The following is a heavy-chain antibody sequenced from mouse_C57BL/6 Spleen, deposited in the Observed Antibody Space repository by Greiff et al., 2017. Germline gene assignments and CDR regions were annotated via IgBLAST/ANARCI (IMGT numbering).Heavy chain of an antibody. D-gene: IGHD1-1*01. J-gene: IGHJ4*01. Sequence: QVQLQQPGAELVKPGASVKLSCKASGYTFTSYWMHWVKQRPGQGLEWIGMIHPNSGSTNYNEKFKSKATLTVDKSSSTAYMQLSSLTSEDSAVYYCARYYGRSYRAMGYWGQGTSVTVSS. CDR2: IHPNSGST. CDR3: ARYYGRSYRAMGY. CDR1: GYTFTSYW. V-gene: IGHV1-64*01.